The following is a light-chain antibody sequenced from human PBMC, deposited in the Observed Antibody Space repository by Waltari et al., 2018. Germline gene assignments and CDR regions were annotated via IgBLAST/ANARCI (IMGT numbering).Light chain of an antibody. Sequence: EVVLTQSPAILSLSPGERATLSCRASQSVRTFVAWYQQKPVQAPRLLIYDASNRATGIPARFSGSGSGTDFTLTISSLEPEDFAVYYCQQRSDWLTFGGGTRVEIK. V-gene: IGKV3-11*01. CDR3: QQRSDWLT. CDR2: DAS. CDR1: QSVRTF. J-gene: IGKJ4*01.